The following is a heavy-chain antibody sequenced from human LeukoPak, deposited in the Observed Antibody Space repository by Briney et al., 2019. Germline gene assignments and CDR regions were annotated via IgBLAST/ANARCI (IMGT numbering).Heavy chain of an antibody. CDR2: ISSSDSTI. D-gene: IGHD1-26*01. CDR3: TRSLYSGTNSDY. CDR1: GFIFSDSY. J-gene: IGHJ4*02. Sequence: GGSLRLSCATSGFIFSDSYMSWIRQAPGKGLEWISYISSSDSTISYADSVKGRFTISWDNAKSTLYLQMNSLRVEDTAVYYCTRSLYSGTNSDYWGQGTLVTVSS. V-gene: IGHV3-11*04.